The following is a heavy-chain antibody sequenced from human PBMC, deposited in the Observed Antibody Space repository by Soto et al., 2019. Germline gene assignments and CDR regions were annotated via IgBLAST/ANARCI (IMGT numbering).Heavy chain of an antibody. Sequence: SETLSLTCTVSGGSISSSSYYWGWIRQPPGKGLEWIGSIYYSGSTYYNPSLKSRVTISVDTSKNQFSLKLSSVTAADTAVYYCARHESMVRGVLISYGMDVWGQGTTVTVSS. J-gene: IGHJ6*02. V-gene: IGHV4-39*01. CDR2: IYYSGST. CDR1: GGSISSSSYY. CDR3: ARHESMVRGVLISYGMDV. D-gene: IGHD3-10*01.